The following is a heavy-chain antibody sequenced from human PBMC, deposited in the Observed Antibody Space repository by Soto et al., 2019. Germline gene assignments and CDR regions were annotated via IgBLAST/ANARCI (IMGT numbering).Heavy chain of an antibody. V-gene: IGHV4-31*03. D-gene: IGHD4-17*01. Sequence: QVQLQESGPGLVKPSQTLSLTCTVSGGSISSGGYYWSWIRQHPGKGLEWIGYIYYSGSTYYNPYLTSRVTISVDTSKNQFSLKLSSVTAADTAVYYCARVQQDDYGDYDYYYYGMDVWGQGTTVTVSS. CDR3: ARVQQDDYGDYDYYYYGMDV. CDR1: GGSISSGGYY. CDR2: IYYSGST. J-gene: IGHJ6*02.